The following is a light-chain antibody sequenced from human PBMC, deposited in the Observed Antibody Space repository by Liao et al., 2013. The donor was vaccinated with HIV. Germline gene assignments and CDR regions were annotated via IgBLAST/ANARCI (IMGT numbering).Light chain of an antibody. CDR3: QAWDSSAEVV. Sequence: SYVLTQPPSVSVAPGKTARITCGGNNIGSKSVHWYQHKPGQAPVLVIYYGSDRPSGIPERFSGSNSGNTATLTISGTQPVDEAEYFCQAWDSSAEVVFGGGTKLTVL. CDR1: NIGSKS. CDR2: YGS. V-gene: IGLV3-21*01. J-gene: IGLJ2*01.